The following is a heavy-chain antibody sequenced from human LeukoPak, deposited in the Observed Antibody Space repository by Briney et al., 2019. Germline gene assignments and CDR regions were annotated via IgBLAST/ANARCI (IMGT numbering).Heavy chain of an antibody. CDR3: ATAPLGIAVAGNYYGMDV. CDR2: FDPEHGET. V-gene: IGHV1-24*01. J-gene: IGHJ6*04. Sequence: ASVKVSCKVSGYTLNELSMHWVRQAPGKGLEWMGGFDPEHGETIYAQKFQGRVTMTEDASTDTAYMELSSLRSEDTAVYYCATAPLGIAVAGNYYGMDVWGKGTTVTVSS. D-gene: IGHD6-19*01. CDR1: GYTLNELS.